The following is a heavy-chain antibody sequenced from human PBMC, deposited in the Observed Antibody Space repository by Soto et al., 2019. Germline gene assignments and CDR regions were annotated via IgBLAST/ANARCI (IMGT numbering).Heavy chain of an antibody. CDR1: GGTFSSYA. J-gene: IGHJ6*02. CDR2: IIPIFGTA. D-gene: IGHD5-18*01. Sequence: SVKVSCKASGGTFSSYAISWVRQAPGQGLEWMGGIIPIFGTANYAQKFQGRVTITADESTSTAYMELSSLRSEDTAVYYCARDGVDTAMNRYYYGMDVWGQGTTVTVSS. V-gene: IGHV1-69*13. CDR3: ARDGVDTAMNRYYYGMDV.